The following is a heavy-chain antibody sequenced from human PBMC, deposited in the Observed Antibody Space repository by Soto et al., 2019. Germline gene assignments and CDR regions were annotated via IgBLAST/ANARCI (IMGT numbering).Heavy chain of an antibody. V-gene: IGHV4-61*01. Sequence: SETLSLTCTVSGGSVSSGSYYWSWIRQPPGKGLEWIGYIYYSGSTNYNPSLKSRVTISVDTSKNQFSLKLSSVTAADTAVYYCARTPMTALGEYKLPYYYYYGMDVWGQGTTVTVSS. J-gene: IGHJ6*02. CDR3: ARTPMTALGEYKLPYYYYYGMDV. CDR2: IYYSGST. CDR1: GGSVSSGSYY. D-gene: IGHD2-2*01.